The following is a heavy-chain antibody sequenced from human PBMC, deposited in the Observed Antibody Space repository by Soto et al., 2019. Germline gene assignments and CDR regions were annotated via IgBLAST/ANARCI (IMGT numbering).Heavy chain of an antibody. CDR2: ITPIFSTT. Sequence: SVKVSCKASGGIFSSDVINWVRQAPGQGLEWMGGITPIFSTTKYAQKFQGRVTVTTDESASTVYLELSSLRSEDTAVYYCATGPLYASGVANYWGQGALVTVSS. CDR3: ATGPLYASGVANY. D-gene: IGHD3-10*01. J-gene: IGHJ4*02. CDR1: GGIFSSDV. V-gene: IGHV1-69*05.